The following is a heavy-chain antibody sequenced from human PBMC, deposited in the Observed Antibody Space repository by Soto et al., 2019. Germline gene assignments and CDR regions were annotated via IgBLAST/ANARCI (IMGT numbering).Heavy chain of an antibody. CDR2: IYWDDDK. V-gene: IGHV2-5*02. CDR1: GFSLSTSGVG. CDR3: ADRRRYYDSSGYYFVWFAP. J-gene: IGHJ5*02. D-gene: IGHD3-22*01. Sequence: QITLKESGPTLVKPTQTLTLTCTFSGFSLSTSGVGVGWIRQPPGKALEWLALIYWDDDKRYSTSRNSRLTISKDTTKNQVVLTMTNMDPVDTATYYCADRRRYYDSSGYYFVWFAPWGQGTLVTVSS.